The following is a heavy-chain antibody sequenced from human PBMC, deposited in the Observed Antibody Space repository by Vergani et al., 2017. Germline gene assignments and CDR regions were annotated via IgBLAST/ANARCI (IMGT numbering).Heavy chain of an antibody. J-gene: IGHJ4*02. CDR1: GFTFSSYG. V-gene: IGHV3-30*02. CDR2: IRYDGSNK. CDR3: ARWRYCSGGSCVMSVFDY. Sequence: QVQLVESGGGVVQPGGSLRLSCAASGFTFSSYGMHWVRQAPGKGLEWVAFIRYDGSNKYYADSVKGRFTISRDNSKNTLYLQMNSLRAEDTAVYYCARWRYCSGGSCVMSVFDYWGQGTLVTVSS. D-gene: IGHD2-15*01.